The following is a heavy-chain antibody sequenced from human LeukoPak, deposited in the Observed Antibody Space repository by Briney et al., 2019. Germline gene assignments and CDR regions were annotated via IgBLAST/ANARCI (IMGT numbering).Heavy chain of an antibody. CDR3: ARGFCSSTNCYQGPFDF. D-gene: IGHD2-2*01. V-gene: IGHV3-15*01. CDR2: IKNKTNGGTT. CDR1: GSTFSSAW. Sequence: GGSLRLSCAASGSTFSSAWMTWVRQAPGKGLEWVGHIKNKTNGGTTDYAAPVKGRFIISRDDSKNTLYLQMNSLRTEDTAVYYCARGFCSSTNCYQGPFDFWGQGTLVTVSS. J-gene: IGHJ4*02.